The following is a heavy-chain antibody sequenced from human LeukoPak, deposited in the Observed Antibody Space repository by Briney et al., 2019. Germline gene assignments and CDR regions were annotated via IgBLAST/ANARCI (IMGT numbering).Heavy chain of an antibody. CDR2: ISGSGDST. CDR3: AKVIGYCTSTSCHYYFDY. J-gene: IGHJ4*02. V-gene: IGHV3-23*01. Sequence: PGGSLKLSCAASGFIFSSYAMSWVRQAPGKGLEWVSTISGSGDSTYYAGSVKGRFTISRDNSKNTLYLQMNSLRAEDTAVYHCAKVIGYCTSTSCHYYFDYWGQGTLVTVSS. D-gene: IGHD2-2*01. CDR1: GFIFSSYA.